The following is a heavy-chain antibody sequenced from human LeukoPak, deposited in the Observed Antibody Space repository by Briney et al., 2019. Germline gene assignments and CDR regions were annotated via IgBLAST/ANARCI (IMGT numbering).Heavy chain of an antibody. J-gene: IGHJ4*02. Sequence: PGGSLRLSCAASGFTVSSNYMNWVRQAPGKGLEWVSSISADSNYIYYAGAVEGRFTISRDNARNSLYLQMNSLRAEDTAVYYCARGSYGAYDYWGQGSLVTVSS. CDR2: ISADSNYI. V-gene: IGHV3-21*01. CDR3: ARGSYGAYDY. CDR1: GFTVSSNY. D-gene: IGHD4-17*01.